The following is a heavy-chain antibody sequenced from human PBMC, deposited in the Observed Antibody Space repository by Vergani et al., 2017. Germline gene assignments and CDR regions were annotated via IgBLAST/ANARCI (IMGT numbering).Heavy chain of an antibody. J-gene: IGHJ2*01. CDR3: TRQLRAYCGGDCYGYCDFDL. CDR2: IRSKANSYAT. Sequence: EVQLVESGGGLVQPGGSLKLSCAASGFTFSGSAMHWVRQASGKGLEWVGRIRSKANSYATAYAASVEGRFTISRDDSKNTADLQMNRLKTEDTAVYYCTRQLRAYCGGDCYGYCDFDLWGRGTLVTVPS. D-gene: IGHD2-21*02. CDR1: GFTFSGSA. V-gene: IGHV3-73*02.